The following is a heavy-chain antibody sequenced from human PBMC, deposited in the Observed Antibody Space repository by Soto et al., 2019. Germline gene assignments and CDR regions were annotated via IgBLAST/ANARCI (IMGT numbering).Heavy chain of an antibody. CDR1: GFTFSSYW. D-gene: IGHD3-10*01. CDR3: ARNKVRGVIIKTMFDY. Sequence: LRLSCAASGFTFSSYWMSWVRQAPGKGLDWVANIKQDGSEKYYVDSVKGRFTISRDNAKNSLYLQMNSLRAEDTAVYYCARNKVRGVIIKTMFDYWGQRTLVTVCS. J-gene: IGHJ4*02. V-gene: IGHV3-7*03. CDR2: IKQDGSEK.